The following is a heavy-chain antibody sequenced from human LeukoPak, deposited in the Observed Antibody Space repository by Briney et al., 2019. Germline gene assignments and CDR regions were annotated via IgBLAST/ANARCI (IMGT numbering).Heavy chain of an antibody. CDR3: ARDSVDSGGKLDY. J-gene: IGHJ4*02. CDR1: GFTFSNYA. D-gene: IGHD4-23*01. Sequence: PGGSLRLSCAASGFTFSNYAMSWFRQAPGKGLEWVAAISGIGAGTHYADAVKGRFIISRDNSKNTLYFQMNGLRVADTAVYYCARDSVDSGGKLDYWGQGTLVTVSS. V-gene: IGHV3-23*01. CDR2: ISGIGAGT.